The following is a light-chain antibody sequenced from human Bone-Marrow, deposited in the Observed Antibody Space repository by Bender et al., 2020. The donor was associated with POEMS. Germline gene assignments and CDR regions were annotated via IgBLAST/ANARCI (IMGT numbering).Light chain of an antibody. CDR3: QAWDSNSALYG. J-gene: IGLJ1*01. CDR2: QDN. CDR1: KLGEKY. Sequence: SYELVQPPSVSVSPGQTARITCSGDKLGEKYACWYQQKPGQSPLLVIYQDNKRPSGLPGRFSGSNSGNPATLTLGGAQAVDEADYYCQAWDSNSALYGFGTGTRVTVL. V-gene: IGLV3-1*01.